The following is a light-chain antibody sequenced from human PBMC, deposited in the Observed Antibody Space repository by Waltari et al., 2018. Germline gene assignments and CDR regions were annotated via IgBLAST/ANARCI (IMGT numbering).Light chain of an antibody. V-gene: IGKV4-1*01. Sequence: SVLDSSNNKNYLAWYQQKPGQSPKLLIYWASTRESGVPDRFSGSGSGTDFTLTISSLQAEDVAVYYCQQYYSTPITFGQGTRLEIK. J-gene: IGKJ5*01. CDR1: SVLDSSNNKNY. CDR2: WAS. CDR3: QQYYSTPIT.